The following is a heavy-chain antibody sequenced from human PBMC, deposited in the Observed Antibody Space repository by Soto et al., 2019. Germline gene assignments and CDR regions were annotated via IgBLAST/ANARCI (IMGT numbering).Heavy chain of an antibody. V-gene: IGHV1-18*01. CDR1: GYTFPSYG. CDR2: ISTYNGNT. D-gene: IGHD1-26*01. J-gene: IGHJ4*02. CDR3: ARSVAWGYYFDY. Sequence: ASVKVSCKASGYTFPSYGISWVLQAPGQGLEWMGWISTYNGNTNYAQKLQGRVTMTTDTSTSTAYMELRSLRSDDTAVYYCARSVAWGYYFDYWGQGTLVTVSS.